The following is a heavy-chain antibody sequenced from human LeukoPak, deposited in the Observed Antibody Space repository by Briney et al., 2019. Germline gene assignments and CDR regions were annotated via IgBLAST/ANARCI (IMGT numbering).Heavy chain of an antibody. J-gene: IGHJ5*02. Sequence: SETLSLTWAVDGGSFSGYYWSWIRQPPGKGLELIGEINHSGSTNYNPSLKSRVTISVDTSKNQFSLKLSSVTAADTAVYYCANQAKSCAPGIFITGKACWFDPWGQGTLVTVSP. D-gene: IGHD3-10*01. CDR1: GGSFSGYY. V-gene: IGHV4-34*01. CDR3: ANQAKSCAPGIFITGKACWFDP. CDR2: INHSGST.